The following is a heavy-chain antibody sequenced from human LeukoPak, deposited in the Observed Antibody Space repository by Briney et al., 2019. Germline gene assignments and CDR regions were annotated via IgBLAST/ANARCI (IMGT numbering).Heavy chain of an antibody. CDR2: ISSSSSYM. Sequence: GGSLRLSCAASGFTFRSYSMSWVRQAPGKGLEWVSSISSSSSYMHYADSVKGRFTISRDNAKNSLYLQMNSLRAEDTAVYYCARVGGSYFHFDYWGQGTLVTVSS. V-gene: IGHV3-21*01. J-gene: IGHJ4*02. CDR3: ARVGGSYFHFDY. CDR1: GFTFRSYS. D-gene: IGHD1-26*01.